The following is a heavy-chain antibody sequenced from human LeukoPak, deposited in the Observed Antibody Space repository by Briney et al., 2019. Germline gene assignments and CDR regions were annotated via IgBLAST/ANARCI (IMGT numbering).Heavy chain of an antibody. J-gene: IGHJ4*02. CDR2: IYSGGST. Sequence: GGSVRLSCAASGFTVSSNYMSWVRQAPGKGLEWVSVIYSGGSTYYADSVKGRFTISRHNSKNTLYLQMNSLRAEDTAVYYCATLSGYSPFDYWGQGTLVTVSS. CDR3: ATLSGYSPFDY. V-gene: IGHV3-53*04. D-gene: IGHD3-22*01. CDR1: GFTVSSNY.